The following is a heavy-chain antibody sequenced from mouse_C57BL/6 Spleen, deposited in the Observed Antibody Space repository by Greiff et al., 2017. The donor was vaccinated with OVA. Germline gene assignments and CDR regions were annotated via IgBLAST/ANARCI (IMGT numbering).Heavy chain of an antibody. CDR3: ARENWASFAY. CDR1: GYTFTSYD. J-gene: IGHJ3*01. V-gene: IGHV1-85*01. Sequence: QVQLKESGPELVKPGASVKLSCKASGYTFTSYDINWVQKRPGQGLVWIGWIYPRDGSTKYNEKFKGKATLTVDTSSSTAYIELHRLSSEDSAVYFCARENWASFAYWGQGTLVTVSA. D-gene: IGHD4-1*01. CDR2: IYPRDGST.